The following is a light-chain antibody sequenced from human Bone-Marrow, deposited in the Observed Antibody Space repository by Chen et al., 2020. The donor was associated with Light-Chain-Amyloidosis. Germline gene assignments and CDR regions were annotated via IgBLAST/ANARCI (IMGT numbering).Light chain of an antibody. V-gene: IGLV3-21*02. Sequence: SYVLTQLSSVSVAPGQTATIACGGNNIGSTRVHWYQQTPGQAPLLVVYDDSDRPSGIPERLSGSNSGNTATLTISRVEAGDEADYYCQVWDRSSDRPVFGGGTKLTVL. J-gene: IGLJ3*02. CDR1: NIGSTR. CDR3: QVWDRSSDRPV. CDR2: DDS.